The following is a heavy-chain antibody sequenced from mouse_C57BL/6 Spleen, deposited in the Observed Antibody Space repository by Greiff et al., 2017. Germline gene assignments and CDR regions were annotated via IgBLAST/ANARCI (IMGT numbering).Heavy chain of an antibody. J-gene: IGHJ2*01. V-gene: IGHV1-26*01. CDR1: GYTFTDYY. CDR2: INPNNGGT. Sequence: EVQLQQSGPELVKPGASVKISCKASGYTFTDYYMNWVKQSHGKSLEWIGDINPNNGGTSYNQKFKGKATLTVDKSSSTAYMELRSLTSEDSAVYYCARGHYYGSSGFDYWGQGTTLTVSS. D-gene: IGHD1-1*01. CDR3: ARGHYYGSSGFDY.